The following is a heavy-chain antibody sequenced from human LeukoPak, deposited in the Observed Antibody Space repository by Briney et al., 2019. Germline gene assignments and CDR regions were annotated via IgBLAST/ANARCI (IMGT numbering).Heavy chain of an antibody. J-gene: IGHJ3*02. CDR3: ARRARDCSSGTCYFDTFDI. Sequence: GESLQISCKASGYRFTTYWIGWVRQLPRKSPDWIGIFYPGDSDIKYNPSFQGQVTISADNSISTAYLQWSSLKASDTAMYYCARRARDCSSGTCYFDTFDIWGQGTMVTVSS. D-gene: IGHD2-15*01. V-gene: IGHV5-51*01. CDR1: GYRFTTYW. CDR2: FYPGDSDI.